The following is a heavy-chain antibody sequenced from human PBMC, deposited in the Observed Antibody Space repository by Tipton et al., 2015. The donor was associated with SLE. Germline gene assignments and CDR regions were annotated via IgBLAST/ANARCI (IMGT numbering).Heavy chain of an antibody. Sequence: LRLSCTVSGGSISRGAYYWSWIRQPAGKGLEWIGRIYTSGSSNYNPSLKGRVTISVDTSKNQFALKLPSVTAADTAVYYCATGYGGSYSYFFYMDVWGKGTTVTVFS. V-gene: IGHV4-61*02. CDR2: IYTSGSS. D-gene: IGHD1-26*01. CDR3: ATGYGGSYSYFFYMDV. CDR1: GGSISRGAYY. J-gene: IGHJ6*03.